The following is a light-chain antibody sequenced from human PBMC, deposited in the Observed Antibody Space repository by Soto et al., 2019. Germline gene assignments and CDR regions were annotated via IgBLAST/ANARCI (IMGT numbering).Light chain of an antibody. CDR3: QSYDSSLSPVV. Sequence: QSALTQPPSVSGAPGQRVTISCTGSSSNIGAGFDVHWYQQLPGTAPKVLIYDNNNRPSGVPDRFSGSKSGTSASLAITGLQAEDEADYYCQSYDSSLSPVVFGGGTKLTVL. J-gene: IGLJ2*01. CDR2: DNN. V-gene: IGLV1-40*01. CDR1: SSNIGAGFD.